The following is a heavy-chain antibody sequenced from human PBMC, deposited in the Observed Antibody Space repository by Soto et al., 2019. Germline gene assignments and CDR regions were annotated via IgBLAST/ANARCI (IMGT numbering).Heavy chain of an antibody. CDR3: AKDYAVAADPSSVILFDY. J-gene: IGHJ4*02. CDR2: IIANGGT. D-gene: IGHD2-15*01. CDR1: GFTFNHYA. V-gene: IGHV3-23*01. Sequence: GGSLRLSCAASGFTFNHYAMSWVRQAPGKGLEWVSIIIANGGTFYADSVKGRFTISRDNSKNTVYLQMSSLRVEDTAIYYCAKDYAVAADPSSVILFDYWGQGALVTVSS.